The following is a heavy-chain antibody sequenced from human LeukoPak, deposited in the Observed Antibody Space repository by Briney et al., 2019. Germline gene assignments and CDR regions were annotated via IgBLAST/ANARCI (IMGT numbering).Heavy chain of an antibody. V-gene: IGHV3-30*02. Sequence: GGSLRLSCAASGFTFSSYGMHWVRQAPGKGLEWVAFIRYDGSNEYYADSVKGRFTISRDNSKNTLDLQMISLRAEDTAMYYCARHEPYNSGSHYDYWGQGTLVAVSS. CDR1: GFTFSSYG. CDR3: ARHEPYNSGSHYDY. J-gene: IGHJ4*02. D-gene: IGHD3-10*01. CDR2: IRYDGSNE.